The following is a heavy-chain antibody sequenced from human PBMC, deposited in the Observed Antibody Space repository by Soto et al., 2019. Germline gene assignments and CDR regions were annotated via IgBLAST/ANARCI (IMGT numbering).Heavy chain of an antibody. CDR2: INPSGGST. J-gene: IGHJ6*02. D-gene: IGHD6-13*01. Sequence: GASVKVSFKASGYTFTSYYMHWVRQAPGQGLEWMGIINPSGGSTSYAQKFQGRVTMTRDTSTSTVYMELSSLRSEDTAVYYCASPEVPIYIAAAKAYYYGMDVWGQGTTVTVSS. CDR1: GYTFTSYY. CDR3: ASPEVPIYIAAAKAYYYGMDV. V-gene: IGHV1-46*01.